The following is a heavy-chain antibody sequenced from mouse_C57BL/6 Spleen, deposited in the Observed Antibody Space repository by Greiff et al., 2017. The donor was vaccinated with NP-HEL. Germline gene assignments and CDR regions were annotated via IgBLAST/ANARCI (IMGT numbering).Heavy chain of an antibody. Sequence: QVQLQQPGTELVKPGASGYTFTSYWMHWVKQRPGQGLEWIGNINPSNGGTNYNEKFKSKATLTVDKSSSTAYMQLSSLTSEDSAVYYCAKESLYYYGSSWYFDVWGTGTTVTVSS. J-gene: IGHJ1*03. D-gene: IGHD1-1*01. CDR2: INPSNGGT. CDR3: AKESLYYYGSSWYFDV. CDR1: GYTFTSYW. V-gene: IGHV1-53*01.